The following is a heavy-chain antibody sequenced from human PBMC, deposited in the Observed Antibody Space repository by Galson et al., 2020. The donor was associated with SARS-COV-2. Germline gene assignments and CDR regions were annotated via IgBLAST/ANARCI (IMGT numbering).Heavy chain of an antibody. CDR1: GYTFTSYG. CDR2: ISAYNGNT. D-gene: IGHD3-16*02. V-gene: IGHV1-18*01. Sequence: ASVKVSCKASGYTFTSYGISWVRQAPGQGLEWMGWISAYNGNTNYAQKLQGRVTMTTDTSTSTAYMELRSLRSDDTAVYYCARYDYVWGSYRPLTHPLFDYWGQGTLVTVSS. J-gene: IGHJ4*02. CDR3: ARYDYVWGSYRPLTHPLFDY.